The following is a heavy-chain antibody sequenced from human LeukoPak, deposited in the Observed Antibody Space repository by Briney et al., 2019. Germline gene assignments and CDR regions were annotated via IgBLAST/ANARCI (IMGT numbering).Heavy chain of an antibody. V-gene: IGHV4-59*08. Sequence: PSETLSLTCTVSGGSISSYYWSWIRQPPGKGLEWIGYIYYSGSTNYNPSLKSRVTISVDTSKNQFSLKLSSVNAADTAVYYCARRWFGELYAFDIWGQGTMATVSS. CDR1: GGSISSYY. J-gene: IGHJ3*02. D-gene: IGHD3-10*01. CDR2: IYYSGST. CDR3: ARRWFGELYAFDI.